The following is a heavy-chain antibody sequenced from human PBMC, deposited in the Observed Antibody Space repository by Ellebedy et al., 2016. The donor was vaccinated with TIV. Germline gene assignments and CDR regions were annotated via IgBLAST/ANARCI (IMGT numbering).Heavy chain of an antibody. D-gene: IGHD2-8*01. Sequence: APVKVSCXASGGTFSSYAISWVRQAPGQGLEWMGGIIPIFGTANYAQKFRGRVTITADESTSTAYMELSSLRSEDTAVYYCARGNGAFDYWGQGTLVTVSS. CDR1: GGTFSSYA. V-gene: IGHV1-69*13. CDR3: ARGNGAFDY. CDR2: IIPIFGTA. J-gene: IGHJ4*02.